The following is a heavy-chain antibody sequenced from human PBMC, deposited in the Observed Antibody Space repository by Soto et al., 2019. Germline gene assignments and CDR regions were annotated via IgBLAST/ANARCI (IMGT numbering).Heavy chain of an antibody. CDR1: GYTFTSYG. Sequence: ASVKVSCKASGYTFTSYGISWVRQAPGQGLEWMGWISAYNGNTNYAQKLQGRVTMTTDTSTGTAYMELRSLRSDDTAVYYCARAGIAAAGTANWFEPWGQETLVIVSS. J-gene: IGHJ5*02. CDR3: ARAGIAAAGTANWFEP. CDR2: ISAYNGNT. V-gene: IGHV1-18*01. D-gene: IGHD6-13*01.